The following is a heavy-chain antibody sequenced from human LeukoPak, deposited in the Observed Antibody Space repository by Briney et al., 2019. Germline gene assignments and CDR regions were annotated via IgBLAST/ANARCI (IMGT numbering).Heavy chain of an antibody. V-gene: IGHV1-18*01. CDR3: ARDRDGYNMYYFDY. CDR2: ISAYNGNT. CDR1: GYTFTNYG. Sequence: ASVKVSCRASGYTFTNYGITWVRQAPGQGLEWMGWISAYNGNTNYAQKFQGRVTMTRDTSISTAYMELSRLRSDDTAVYYCARDRDGYNMYYFDYWGQGTLVTVSS. J-gene: IGHJ4*02. D-gene: IGHD5-24*01.